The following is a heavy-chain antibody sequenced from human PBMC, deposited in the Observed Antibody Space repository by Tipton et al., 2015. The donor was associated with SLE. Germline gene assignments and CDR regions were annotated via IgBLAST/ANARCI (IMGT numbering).Heavy chain of an antibody. CDR1: GFTVSSNY. Sequence: QLVQSGGGLVQPGGSLRLSCAASGFTVSSNYMSWVRQAPGKGLEWVSVIYSGGSTYYADSVKDRFTVSRDNYKDTLYLQMNSLRAEDTAVYYCAVVYSSGYGLDYWGQGTLATVSS. V-gene: IGHV3-66*01. J-gene: IGHJ4*02. CDR2: IYSGGST. CDR3: AVVYSSGYGLDY. D-gene: IGHD6-19*01.